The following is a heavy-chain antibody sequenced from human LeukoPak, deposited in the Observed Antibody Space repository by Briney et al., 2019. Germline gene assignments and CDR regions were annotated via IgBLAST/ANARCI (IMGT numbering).Heavy chain of an antibody. V-gene: IGHV4-4*02. D-gene: IGHD3-10*01. J-gene: IGHJ4*02. CDR1: GGSISSSNW. CDR2: IYHSGST. CDR3: ARDEAGTFGESFY. Sequence: SETLSLTCAVSGGSISSSNWWSWVRQPPGKGLEWIGEIYHSGSTNYNPSLKSRVTISVDKSKNQFSLKLSSVTAADTAVYYCARDEAGTFGESFYWGQGTLVTVSS.